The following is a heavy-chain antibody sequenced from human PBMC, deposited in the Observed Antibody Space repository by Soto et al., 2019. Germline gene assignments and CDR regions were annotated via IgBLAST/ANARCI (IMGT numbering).Heavy chain of an antibody. CDR1: GGSISSRGYY. V-gene: IGHV4-31*03. CDR3: AGGNDYAKIGY. J-gene: IGHJ4*02. CDR2: ISYSEST. D-gene: IGHD4-17*01. Sequence: SETLSLTCTVSGGSISSRGYYCSWIRQFPGKGLEWIGYISYSESTDYNPSLKSRVTISADTSKNQFSLKLSSVTAADTAVYYCAGGNDYAKIGYWGQGAQVT.